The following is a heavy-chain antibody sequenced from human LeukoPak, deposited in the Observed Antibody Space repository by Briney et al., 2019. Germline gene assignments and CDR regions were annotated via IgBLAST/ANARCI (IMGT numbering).Heavy chain of an antibody. D-gene: IGHD2-15*01. CDR1: GGSFSGYY. CDR2: INHSGST. V-gene: IGHV4-34*01. J-gene: IGHJ5*02. CDR3: ATAGLCSIGSCLRSAWFDP. Sequence: SETLSLTCAVYGGSFSGYYWNWIRQPPGKGLEWIGEINHSGSTKYNPSLKSRVTISLDTSNNQFSLNLNSVTAADTAVYYCATAGLCSIGSCLRSAWFDPWGQGTLVTVSS.